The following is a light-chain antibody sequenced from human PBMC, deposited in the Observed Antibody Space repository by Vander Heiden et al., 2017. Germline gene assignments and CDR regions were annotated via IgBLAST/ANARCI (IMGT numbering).Light chain of an antibody. V-gene: IGKV1-5*03. Sequence: DIHMTPSPPTLSASVGDRLTTTCRASQSISSWLAWYQQKPGKAPKLLIYKASSLESGVPSRFSGSGSGTECTLTISSLQPDDFATYYGQQYNSYSPISFGQGTRLEIK. J-gene: IGKJ5*01. CDR2: KAS. CDR1: QSISSW. CDR3: QQYNSYSPIS.